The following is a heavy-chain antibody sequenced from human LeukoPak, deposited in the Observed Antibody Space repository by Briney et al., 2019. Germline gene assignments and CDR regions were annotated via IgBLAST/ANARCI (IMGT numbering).Heavy chain of an antibody. CDR2: IYYSGST. J-gene: IGHJ3*02. V-gene: IGHV4-59*01. CDR1: GGSISSYY. CDR3: ARTSLAGKRNGAFDI. Sequence: SETLSLTCTVSGGSISSYYWSWIRQPPGKGLEWIGYIYYSGSTNYNPSLKSRVTISVDTSKNQFSLKLSSVTAADTAVYYCARTSLAGKRNGAFDIWGQGTMVTVSS. D-gene: IGHD6-13*01.